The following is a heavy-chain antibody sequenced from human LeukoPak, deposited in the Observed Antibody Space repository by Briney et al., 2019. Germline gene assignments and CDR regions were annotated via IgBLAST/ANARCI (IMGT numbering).Heavy chain of an antibody. CDR3: AKDLVYGSGSPKSLYYFDY. CDR2: ISGSGDST. J-gene: IGHJ4*02. V-gene: IGHV3-23*01. CDR1: GFTFSSYA. Sequence: GGSLRLSCAASGFTFSSYAMSWVRQAPGKGLEWVSAISGSGDSTYYADSVKGRFTISRDNSKNTLYLQMNSLRAEDTAVYYCAKDLVYGSGSPKSLYYFDYWGQGTLVTVSS. D-gene: IGHD3-10*01.